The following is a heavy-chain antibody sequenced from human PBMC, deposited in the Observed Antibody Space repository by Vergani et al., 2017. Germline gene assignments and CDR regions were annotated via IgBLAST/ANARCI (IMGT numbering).Heavy chain of an antibody. V-gene: IGHV5-10-1*03. J-gene: IGHJ2*01. CDR2: GEPSDSDT. CDR3: ERHGKVYCGGDCYWYFDL. CDR1: EYREKRER. Sequence: EVQLVQSGAEVKKPGEAQRREGKGSEYREKRERSSWVRQRTGRGRGGRGRGEPSDSDTNYSPSFQGHVTISADKSISTAYLQWSSLKASETAMDYGERHGKVYCGGDCYWYFDLWGRGTLVTVSS. D-gene: IGHD2-21*02.